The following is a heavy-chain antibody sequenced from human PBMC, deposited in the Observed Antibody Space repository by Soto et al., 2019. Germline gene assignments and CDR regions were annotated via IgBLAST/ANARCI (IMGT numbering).Heavy chain of an antibody. D-gene: IGHD2-8*02. Sequence: ASVKVSCKASGYTFTGYYMHWVRQAPGQGLEWMGWINPNSGGTNYAQKFQGWVTVTRDTSISTAYMELSRLRSDDTAVYYCARDGPGTGYYYYYGMDVWGQGTTVTVSS. V-gene: IGHV1-2*04. CDR3: ARDGPGTGYYYYYGMDV. CDR2: INPNSGGT. J-gene: IGHJ6*02. CDR1: GYTFTGYY.